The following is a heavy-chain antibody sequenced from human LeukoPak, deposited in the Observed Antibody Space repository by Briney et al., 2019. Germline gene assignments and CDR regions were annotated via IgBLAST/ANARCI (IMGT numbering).Heavy chain of an antibody. CDR1: GGSISSGSYY. CDR3: ARAYSSSFAPFDY. J-gene: IGHJ4*02. CDR2: IYTSGST. D-gene: IGHD6-6*01. Sequence: SQTLSLTCTVSGGSISSGSYYWSWIRQPAGKGLEGIGRIYTSGSTNYNPSLKSRVTISVDTSKNQFSLKLSSVTAADTAVYYCARAYSSSFAPFDYWGQGTLVTVSS. V-gene: IGHV4-61*02.